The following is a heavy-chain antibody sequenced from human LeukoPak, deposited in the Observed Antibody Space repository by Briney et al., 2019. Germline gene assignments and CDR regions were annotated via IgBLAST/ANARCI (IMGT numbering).Heavy chain of an antibody. Sequence: GGSLRLSCAASGFTFSSYGMHWVRQAPGKGLEWVAVIWYDGSNKYYADSVKGRFTISRVNSKNTLYLQMNSLRAEDTAVYYCAKTTSNYYYYYMDVWGKGTTVTVSS. CDR1: GFTFSSYG. CDR3: AKTTSNYYYYYMDV. D-gene: IGHD1-14*01. CDR2: IWYDGSNK. V-gene: IGHV3-33*06. J-gene: IGHJ6*03.